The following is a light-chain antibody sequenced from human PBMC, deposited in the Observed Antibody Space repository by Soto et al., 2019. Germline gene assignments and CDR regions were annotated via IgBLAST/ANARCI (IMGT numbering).Light chain of an antibody. CDR1: SSDVGGYNY. V-gene: IGLV2-8*01. CDR3: SSYAGSQKV. CDR2: EVS. Sequence: QSALTQPPSASGSPGQSVTISCTGTSSDVGGYNYVSWYQQHPGKAPKLMIYEVSKRPSGVPDRFSGSKSGNTASLTVSGLQAEDEADYYCSSYAGSQKVFGTGTKSPS. J-gene: IGLJ1*01.